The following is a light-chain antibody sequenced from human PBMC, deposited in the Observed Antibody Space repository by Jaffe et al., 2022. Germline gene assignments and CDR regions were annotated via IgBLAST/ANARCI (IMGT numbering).Light chain of an antibody. V-gene: IGKV4-1*01. CDR2: WAS. CDR3: QQYLAAPYT. CDR1: QSILYSSNNKNY. Sequence: DIVMTQSPDSLAVSLGERATINCKSSQSILYSSNNKNYLAWYQQKPGHPPKLLFYWASTRQSGVPDRFSGSGSATDFTLTISSLQAEDAAVYYCQQYLAAPYTFGQGTMLEIK. J-gene: IGKJ2*01.